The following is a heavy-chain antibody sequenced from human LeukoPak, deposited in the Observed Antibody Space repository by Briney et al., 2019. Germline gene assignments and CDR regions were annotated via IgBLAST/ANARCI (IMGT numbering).Heavy chain of an antibody. J-gene: IGHJ6*03. D-gene: IGHD5-18*01. Sequence: SQTLSLTCAVSGGSISSGGYSWSWIRQPPGKGLEWIGYIYYSGSTNYNPSLKSRVTISVDTSKNQFSLKLTSVTAADTAVYYCARTTEGGYTYGYFYYYYMDVWGKGTTVTISS. V-gene: IGHV4-30-4*07. CDR3: ARTTEGGYTYGYFYYYYMDV. CDR2: IYYSGST. CDR1: GGSISSGGYS.